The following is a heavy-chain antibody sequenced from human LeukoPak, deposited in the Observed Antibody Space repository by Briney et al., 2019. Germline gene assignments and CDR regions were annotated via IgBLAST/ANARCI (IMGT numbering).Heavy chain of an antibody. CDR3: AKLLVGVPY. J-gene: IGHJ4*02. V-gene: IGHV3-7*01. D-gene: IGHD1-26*01. CDR1: GFPFSNYW. Sequence: GGSLRLSCAASGFPFSNYWMTWVRQAPGKGLEWVEWVANIKYDGSEIYYIDSVKGRFTISRDNSKNTLYLQMNSLRAEDTAVYYCAKLLVGVPYWGQGTLVTVSS. CDR2: IKYDGSEI.